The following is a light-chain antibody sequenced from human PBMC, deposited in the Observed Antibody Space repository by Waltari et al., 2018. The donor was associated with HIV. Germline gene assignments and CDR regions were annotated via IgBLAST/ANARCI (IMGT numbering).Light chain of an antibody. Sequence: DIQMTQSPSSLSASVGDRVTITGRASQGIDSSLAWYQQKPGTAPKLLLFTASRLQSGVPSRFSGSASGTDYTLTISSLQPEDFATYFCLQYYSPSYTFGQGTKLEIE. CDR1: QGIDSS. CDR3: LQYYSPSYT. V-gene: IGKV1-NL1*01. J-gene: IGKJ2*01. CDR2: TAS.